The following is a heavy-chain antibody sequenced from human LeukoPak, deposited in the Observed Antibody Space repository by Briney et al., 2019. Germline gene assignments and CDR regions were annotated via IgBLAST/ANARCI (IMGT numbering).Heavy chain of an antibody. CDR1: GFTFSNYE. CDR2: IYYSGST. Sequence: GSLRLSCAASGFTFSNYEMNWVRQAPGKGLEWIGSIYYSGSTYYNPSLKSRVTISVDTSKNQFSLKLSSVTAADTAVYYCARTRYYYNSRSYGAPYYFDYWGQGTLVTVSS. V-gene: IGHV4-59*05. CDR3: ARTRYYYNSRSYGAPYYFDY. D-gene: IGHD3-10*01. J-gene: IGHJ4*02.